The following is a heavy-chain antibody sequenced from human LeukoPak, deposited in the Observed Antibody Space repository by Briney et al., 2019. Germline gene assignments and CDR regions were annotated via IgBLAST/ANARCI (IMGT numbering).Heavy chain of an antibody. CDR1: GFTFRRHY. V-gene: IGHV3-11*01. CDR3: AKDLRECYYDPNGNYFSYGMDV. J-gene: IGHJ6*02. Sequence: PGGSLRLSCAASGFTFRRHYMSWIRQAPGRGPEWVAYIGASGSTRYYRDSVNGRFTISRDNAKNSLHLQMNSLRAEDTAVYYCAKDLRECYYDPNGNYFSYGMDVWGQGTTVVVSS. D-gene: IGHD3-22*01. CDR2: IGASGSTR.